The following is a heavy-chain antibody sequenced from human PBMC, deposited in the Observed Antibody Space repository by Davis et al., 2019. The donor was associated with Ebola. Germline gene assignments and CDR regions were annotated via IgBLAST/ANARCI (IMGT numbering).Heavy chain of an antibody. Sequence: PGGSLRLSCAASGFTFSSYGMHWVRQAPGKGLEWVAVIWYDGSNKYYADSVKGRFTISRDNSKNTLYLQMNSLRAEDTAVYYCAKDLLTGDAWGDYWGQGTLVTVSS. CDR3: AKDLLTGDAWGDY. CDR1: GFTFSSYG. CDR2: IWYDGSNK. V-gene: IGHV3-33*06. J-gene: IGHJ4*02. D-gene: IGHD7-27*01.